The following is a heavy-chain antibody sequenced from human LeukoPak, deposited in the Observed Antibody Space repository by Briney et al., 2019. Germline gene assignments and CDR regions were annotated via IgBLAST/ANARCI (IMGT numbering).Heavy chain of an antibody. D-gene: IGHD3-16*02. Sequence: GGSLRLSCAASGFTFSNYAMHWVRQAPGKGLEYVSVISSNGGSTHYVNSVKGRFTISRDNSKNTLYLQMGSLRAEDMAVYYCARDGVITFGGVIAPRGAFDIWGQGTMVTVSS. J-gene: IGHJ3*02. CDR2: ISSNGGST. CDR1: GFTFSNYA. V-gene: IGHV3-64*01. CDR3: ARDGVITFGGVIAPRGAFDI.